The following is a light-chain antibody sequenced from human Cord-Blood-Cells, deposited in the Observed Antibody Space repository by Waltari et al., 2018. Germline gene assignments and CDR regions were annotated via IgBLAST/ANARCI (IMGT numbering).Light chain of an antibody. Sequence: DIQMTQSPSSLSASVGDRVTITCQASQDISNYLNWYQQKPGKAPKLLIYDASNLETGVPSRFSGSGSGTDFTFTISSRQPEDMATYYCQQYDNLSWTFGQGTKVEIK. CDR3: QQYDNLSWT. CDR2: DAS. V-gene: IGKV1-33*01. J-gene: IGKJ1*01. CDR1: QDISNY.